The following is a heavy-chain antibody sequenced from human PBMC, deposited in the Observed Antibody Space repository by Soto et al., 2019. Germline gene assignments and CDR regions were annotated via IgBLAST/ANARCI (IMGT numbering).Heavy chain of an antibody. CDR1: GFTFSSYS. J-gene: IGHJ5*02. Sequence: EVQLVESGGGLVKPGGSLRLSCAVSGFTFSSYSMNWVRQAPGKGLEWVSSIGGSGGYIYYADSVKGRFTISRDNTKNSLYLQMNSLRAEDTTLYYCARVGVVIPHPNWFDPWGQGTLVTVSS. V-gene: IGHV3-21*01. CDR2: IGGSGGYI. CDR3: ARVGVVIPHPNWFDP. D-gene: IGHD3-3*01.